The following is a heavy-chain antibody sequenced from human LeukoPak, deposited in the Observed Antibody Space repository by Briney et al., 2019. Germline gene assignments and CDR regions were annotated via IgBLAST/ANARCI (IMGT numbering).Heavy chain of an antibody. Sequence: PGGSLRLSCAASGFTFSSYTMNWVRQAPGKGLEWVSFISTSSSYIYYADSVKGRFTISRDNSKNTLYLQMNSLRAEDTAVYYCARPELSAFDYWGQGTLVTVSS. CDR1: GFTFSSYT. CDR2: ISTSSSYI. D-gene: IGHD3-10*01. J-gene: IGHJ4*02. CDR3: ARPELSAFDY. V-gene: IGHV3-21*01.